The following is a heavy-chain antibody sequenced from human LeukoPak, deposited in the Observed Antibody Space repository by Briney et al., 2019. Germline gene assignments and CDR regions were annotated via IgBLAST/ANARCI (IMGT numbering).Heavy chain of an antibody. J-gene: IGHJ5*02. CDR3: ARERTAARNWFDP. CDR1: GYTFTGYY. CDR2: INPNSGGT. Sequence: ASVKVSCKASGYTFTGYYMHWVRQAPGQGHEWMGWINPNSGGTNYAQKFQGRVTMTRDTSISTAYMELSRLRSDDTAVYYCARERTAARNWFDPWGQGTLVTVSS. D-gene: IGHD6-6*01. V-gene: IGHV1-2*02.